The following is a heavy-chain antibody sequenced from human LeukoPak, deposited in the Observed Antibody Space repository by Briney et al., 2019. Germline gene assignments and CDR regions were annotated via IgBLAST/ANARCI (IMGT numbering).Heavy chain of an antibody. CDR2: ISSSSSYI. Sequence: PGGSLRLSXAASGFTFSSYSMNWVRQAPGKGLEWVSSISSSSSYIYYADSVKGRFTIYRDNAKNSLYLQMNSLRAEDTAVYYCARDGRYCSSTSCWYYYYYYMDVWGKGTTVTVSS. CDR1: GFTFSSYS. V-gene: IGHV3-21*01. CDR3: ARDGRYCSSTSCWYYYYYYMDV. J-gene: IGHJ6*03. D-gene: IGHD2-2*01.